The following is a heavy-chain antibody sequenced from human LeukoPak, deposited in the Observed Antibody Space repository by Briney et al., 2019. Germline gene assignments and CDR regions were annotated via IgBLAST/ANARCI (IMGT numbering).Heavy chain of an antibody. Sequence: SETLSLTCTVSGGSISSYYWSWIRQPPGKGLEWIGYIYYSRSTNYNPSLKSRVTISVDTSKNQFSLKLSSVTAADTAVYYCARVLEDYYDIPAAFDIWGQGTMVTVSS. CDR1: GGSISSYY. D-gene: IGHD3-22*01. CDR2: IYYSRST. J-gene: IGHJ3*02. CDR3: ARVLEDYYDIPAAFDI. V-gene: IGHV4-59*01.